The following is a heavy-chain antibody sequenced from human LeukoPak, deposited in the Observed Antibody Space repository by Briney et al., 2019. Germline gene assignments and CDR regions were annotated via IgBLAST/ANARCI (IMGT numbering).Heavy chain of an antibody. D-gene: IGHD3-10*01. CDR2: ISGSGGST. CDR1: GLTFSSYA. J-gene: IGHJ6*02. V-gene: IGHV3-23*01. Sequence: GGSLRLSCAVSGLTFSSYAMSWVRQAPGKGLEWVSAISGSGGSTYYADSVKGRFTISRDNSKNTLYLQMNSLRAEDTAVYYCAREGSRYYYYGMDVWGQGTTVTVPS. CDR3: AREGSRYYYYGMDV.